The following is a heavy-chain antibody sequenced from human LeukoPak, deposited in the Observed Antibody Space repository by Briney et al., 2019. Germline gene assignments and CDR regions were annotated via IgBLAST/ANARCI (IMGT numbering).Heavy chain of an antibody. CDR1: GYSISNYY. CDR3: ARARYSSSFTYFDY. Sequence: KSSETLSLTCTVSGYSISNYYWSWIRQPPGKGLEWIGYIYYSGSTNYNPSLKSRVTISVDTSKNQFSLKLSSVTAADTAVYYCARARYSSSFTYFDYWGQGTLVTVSS. CDR2: IYYSGST. V-gene: IGHV4-59*01. J-gene: IGHJ4*02. D-gene: IGHD6-13*01.